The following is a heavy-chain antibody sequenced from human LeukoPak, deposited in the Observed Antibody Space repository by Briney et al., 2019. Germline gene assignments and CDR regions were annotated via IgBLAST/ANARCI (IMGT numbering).Heavy chain of an antibody. J-gene: IGHJ4*02. D-gene: IGHD5-18*01. V-gene: IGHV3-43D*03. CDR1: GFTFDEYA. Sequence: GGSLGLSWAGSGFTFDEYAMHWGRQAPGKGLEWVFLISWDGGSTYYADSVKGRFTISRDNSKNSLYLQMNSLRAEDTALYYCAKGRGRRVTGYFDYWGQGTLVTVSS. CDR3: AKGRGRRVTGYFDY. CDR2: ISWDGGST.